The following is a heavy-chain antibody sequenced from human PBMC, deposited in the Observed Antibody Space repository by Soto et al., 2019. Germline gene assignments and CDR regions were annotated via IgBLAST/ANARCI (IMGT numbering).Heavy chain of an antibody. CDR2: ISGSGSST. CDR1: GFTFSSYA. J-gene: IGHJ5*02. V-gene: IGHV3-23*01. Sequence: EVQLLESGGGLVQPGGSLRLSCAASGFTFSSYAMSWVRKAPGKGLEWVSAISGSGSSTYYADSVKGRFTISRDNSKNTLYLQMNSLRAEDTAVYYCAKGNIVVVTGWFDPWGQGTLVTVSS. D-gene: IGHD2-15*01. CDR3: AKGNIVVVTGWFDP.